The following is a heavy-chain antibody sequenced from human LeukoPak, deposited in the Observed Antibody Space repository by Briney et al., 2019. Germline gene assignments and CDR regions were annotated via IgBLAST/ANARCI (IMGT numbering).Heavy chain of an antibody. D-gene: IGHD2-2*01. CDR2: IIPIFGTA. CDR3: ARASRVVPAATWFDP. Sequence: SVNVSCKASGGTFSSYAISWMRQAPGQGLEWMGGIIPIFGTANYAQKFQGRVTITADESTSTAYMELSSLRSEDTAVYYCARASRVVPAATWFDPWGQGTLVTVSS. J-gene: IGHJ5*02. V-gene: IGHV1-69*13. CDR1: GGTFSSYA.